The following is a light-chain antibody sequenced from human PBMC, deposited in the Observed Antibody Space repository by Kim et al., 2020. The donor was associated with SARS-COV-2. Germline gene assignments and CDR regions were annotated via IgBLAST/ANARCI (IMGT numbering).Light chain of an antibody. CDR3: NSRDTSDNHLVV. V-gene: IGLV3-19*01. CDR1: SLRSYY. Sequence: LGQTIRITCQRDSLRSYYASWYQQKPRRAPVLVIYGKDNRPSGIPDRFSGSSSGNTASLTITGTQAEDEADYYCNSRDTSDNHLVVFGGGTQLTVL. CDR2: GKD. J-gene: IGLJ2*01.